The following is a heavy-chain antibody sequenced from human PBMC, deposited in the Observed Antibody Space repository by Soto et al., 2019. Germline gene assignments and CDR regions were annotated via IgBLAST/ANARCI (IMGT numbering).Heavy chain of an antibody. CDR2: VSHSGST. D-gene: IGHD2-2*01. CDR1: GGSISSRNR. Sequence: QVHLLESGPGLVEPSGTLSLTCTVSGGSISSRNRWSWVRQSPGKGLEWIGEVSHSGSTNSNPSLKGRVTISLEKSNNQFSLNLESMTAADAAVYFCANTRGLGLMDAWGKGTTVVVSS. CDR3: ANTRGLGLMDA. J-gene: IGHJ6*03. V-gene: IGHV4-4*02.